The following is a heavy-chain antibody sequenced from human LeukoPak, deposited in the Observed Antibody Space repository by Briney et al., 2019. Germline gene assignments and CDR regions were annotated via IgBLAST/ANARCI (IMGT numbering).Heavy chain of an antibody. J-gene: IGHJ4*02. D-gene: IGHD6-19*01. CDR1: GFTFSSYW. CDR2: INSDGSST. V-gene: IGHV3-74*01. CDR3: ARVRYSSGWYFDY. Sequence: GGSLRLSCAASGFTFSSYWMHWVRQAPGKGLVWVSRINSDGSSTSYADSVKGRFTISRDNAKNTLYLQMNSLRDEDTAVYYCARVRYSSGWYFDYWGQGTLVTVSS.